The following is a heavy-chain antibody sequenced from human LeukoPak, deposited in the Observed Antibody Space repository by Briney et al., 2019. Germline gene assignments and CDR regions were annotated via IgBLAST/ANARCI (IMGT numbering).Heavy chain of an antibody. J-gene: IGHJ4*02. CDR1: GGSFSGCY. CDR2: INHSGST. CDR3: AREGGVPWKPFDY. Sequence: SETLSLTCAVYGGSFSGCYWSWIRQPPGKGLEWIGEINHSGSTNYNPSLKSRVTISVDTSKNQFSLKLSSVTAADTAVYYCAREGGVPWKPFDYWGQGTLVTASS. D-gene: IGHD1-1*01. V-gene: IGHV4-34*01.